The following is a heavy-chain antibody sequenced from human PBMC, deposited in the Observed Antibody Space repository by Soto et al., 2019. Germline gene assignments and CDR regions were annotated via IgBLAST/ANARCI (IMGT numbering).Heavy chain of an antibody. CDR1: GFTFSNAW. D-gene: IGHD3-10*01. J-gene: IGHJ4*02. Sequence: LRLSCAASGFTFSNAWMSWVRQAPGKGLEWVGRIKSKTDGGTTDYAAPVKGRFTISRDDSKNTLYLQMNSLKTEDTAVYYCTTVPYYYGSGSYTFFDYWGQGTLVTVSS. CDR2: IKSKTDGGTT. V-gene: IGHV3-15*01. CDR3: TTVPYYYGSGSYTFFDY.